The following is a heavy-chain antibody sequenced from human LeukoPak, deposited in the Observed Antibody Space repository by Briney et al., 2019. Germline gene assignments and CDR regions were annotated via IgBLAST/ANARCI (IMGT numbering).Heavy chain of an antibody. V-gene: IGHV4-59*01. Sequence: SETLSLTCTVSGGSISSYYWSWIRQPPGKGLEWIGYIYYSGSTNYNPSLKSRVTISVDTSKNQFSLKLSSVTAADTAVYYCAGGGAAATYYYYMDVWGKGTTVTISS. CDR2: IYYSGST. CDR3: AGGGAAATYYYYMDV. D-gene: IGHD6-13*01. CDR1: GGSISSYY. J-gene: IGHJ6*03.